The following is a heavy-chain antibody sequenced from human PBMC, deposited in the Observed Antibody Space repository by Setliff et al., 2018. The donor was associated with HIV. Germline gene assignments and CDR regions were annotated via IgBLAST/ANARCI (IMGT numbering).Heavy chain of an antibody. Sequence: SVKVSCKASGGTFSSYAINWVRQAPGQGLEWMGGIIPIFGTVKYPLKFQGRVTITADDSTSTAYMGLSSLRSEDTAVYYCANLAYCSGDCYSTGASDIWGQGTMVTVSS. CDR2: IIPIFGTV. D-gene: IGHD2-21*01. CDR3: ANLAYCSGDCYSTGASDI. V-gene: IGHV1-69*13. CDR1: GGTFSSYA. J-gene: IGHJ3*02.